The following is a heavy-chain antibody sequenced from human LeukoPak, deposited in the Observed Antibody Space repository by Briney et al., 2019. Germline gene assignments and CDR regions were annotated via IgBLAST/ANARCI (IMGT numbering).Heavy chain of an antibody. CDR1: GYTFTSYG. Sequence: ASVKVSCKASGYTFTSYGISWVRQATGQGLEWMGWMNPNSGNTGYAQKFQGRVTMTRNTSISTAYMELSSLRSEDTAVYYCAREQPGYSSGWFLGPHYYYYGMDVWGQGTTVTVSS. V-gene: IGHV1-8*02. CDR3: AREQPGYSSGWFLGPHYYYYGMDV. J-gene: IGHJ6*02. CDR2: MNPNSGNT. D-gene: IGHD6-19*01.